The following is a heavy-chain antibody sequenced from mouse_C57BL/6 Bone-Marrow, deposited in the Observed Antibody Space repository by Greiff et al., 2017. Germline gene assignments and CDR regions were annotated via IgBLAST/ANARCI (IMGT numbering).Heavy chain of an antibody. J-gene: IGHJ3*01. CDR2: LYPRVGST. V-gene: IGHV1-85*01. D-gene: IGHD4-1*02. CDR1: GYTFTSYA. Sequence: QVQLQQSGPELVKPGASVKLSCKASGYTFTSYAINWVKQRPGQGLARIGWLYPRVGSTKYNERFKGKATLTVDTSSSAAYMELHSLTSEDSAVYFCARPSTGTGFAYWGQGSLVTVSA. CDR3: ARPSTGTGFAY.